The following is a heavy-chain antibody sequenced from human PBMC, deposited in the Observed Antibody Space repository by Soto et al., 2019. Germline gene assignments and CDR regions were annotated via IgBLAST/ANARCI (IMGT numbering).Heavy chain of an antibody. Sequence: QALLVQSGAEVKKPGSSVKVSCKASGGTFSSYGFSWVRQAPGQGLEWMGGFIPIFCAPKYAQKFQDRVTITADESTSTGYMELSSLRSEDTAVYFCARTIFGVVRGHYYFDYWGQGSLVTVSS. CDR1: GGTFSSYG. J-gene: IGHJ4*02. CDR3: ARTIFGVVRGHYYFDY. D-gene: IGHD3-3*01. CDR2: FIPIFCAP. V-gene: IGHV1-69*01.